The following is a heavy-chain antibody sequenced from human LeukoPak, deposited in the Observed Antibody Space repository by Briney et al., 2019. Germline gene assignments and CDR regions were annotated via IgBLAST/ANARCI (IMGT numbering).Heavy chain of an antibody. J-gene: IGHJ4*02. CDR1: GFTVSSNY. CDR3: TTDPMVDVVVVAATDY. Sequence: PGGSLRLSCAASGFTVSSNYMSWVRQAPGKGLEWVGRIKSKTDGGTTDYAAPVKGRFTISRDDSKSTLYLQMNSLKTEDTAVYYCTTDPMVDVVVVAATDYWGQGTLVTVSS. CDR2: IKSKTDGGTT. V-gene: IGHV3-15*01. D-gene: IGHD2-15*01.